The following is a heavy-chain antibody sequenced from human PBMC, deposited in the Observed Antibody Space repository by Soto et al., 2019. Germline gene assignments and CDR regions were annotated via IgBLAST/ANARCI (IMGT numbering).Heavy chain of an antibody. CDR2: INSDGSST. CDR1: GFTFSSYW. CDR3: ARGATHPRGMVRGANWFDP. V-gene: IGHV3-74*01. Sequence: GGSLRLSCAASGFTFSSYWMHWVRQAPGKGLVWVSRINSDGSSTSYADSVKGRFTISRDNAKNTLYLQMNSLRAEDTAVYYCARGATHPRGMVRGANWFDPWGQGTLVTVSS. D-gene: IGHD3-10*01. J-gene: IGHJ5*02.